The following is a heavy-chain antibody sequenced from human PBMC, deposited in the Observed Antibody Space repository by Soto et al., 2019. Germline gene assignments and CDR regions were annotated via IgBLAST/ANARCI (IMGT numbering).Heavy chain of an antibody. D-gene: IGHD6-13*01. CDR2: IDPSDSYT. CDR3: ARRHSSSSAFDP. Sequence: EVQLVQSGAEVKKPGESLRISCKGSGYSFTSYWISWVRQMPGKGLEWMGRIDPSDSYTNYSPSFQGHVTISADQSISTAYLQWSSLKASDTAMYYCARRHSSSSAFDPWGQGTLVTVSS. CDR1: GYSFTSYW. V-gene: IGHV5-10-1*01. J-gene: IGHJ5*02.